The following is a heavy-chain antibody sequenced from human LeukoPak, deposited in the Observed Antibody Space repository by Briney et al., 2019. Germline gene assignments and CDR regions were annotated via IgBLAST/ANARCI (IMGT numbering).Heavy chain of an antibody. D-gene: IGHD2-2*02. V-gene: IGHV3-30*04. J-gene: IGHJ5*02. CDR3: ARGTFCSSTSCYTFGWFDP. CDR1: GFTFSSYA. Sequence: GGSLRLSCAASGFTFSSYAMHWVRQAPGKGLEWVAVISYDGSNKYYADSVKGRFTISRDNSKNTLYLQMNSLRAEDTAVYYCARGTFCSSTSCYTFGWFDPWGQGTLVTVSS. CDR2: ISYDGSNK.